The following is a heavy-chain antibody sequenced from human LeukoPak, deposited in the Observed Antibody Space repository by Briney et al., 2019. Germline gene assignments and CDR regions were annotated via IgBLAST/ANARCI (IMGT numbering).Heavy chain of an antibody. V-gene: IGHV4-39*01. CDR3: ASQPSGWFDP. CDR2: TYYSGST. CDR1: GGSISSSSYY. Sequence: SETLSLTCTVSGGSISSSSYYWGWIRQPPGKGLEWIGSTYYSGSTYYNPSLKSRVTISVDTSKNQFSLKLSSVTAADTAVYYCASQPSGWFDPWGQGTLVTVSS. D-gene: IGHD6-25*01. J-gene: IGHJ5*02.